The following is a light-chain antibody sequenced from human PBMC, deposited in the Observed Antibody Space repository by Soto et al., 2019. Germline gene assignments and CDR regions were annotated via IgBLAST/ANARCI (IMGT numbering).Light chain of an antibody. J-gene: IGKJ1*01. CDR2: GAS. Sequence: IVLTQSPDTLSLSPGETATLSCRASQSVSNTYLAWYQQKPGQAPRLLIYGASGRATAIPDRFSGSGSGTEFTLIINRLEPEDFAVYYCQQYDNWPPSTFGQGTKVDIK. CDR3: QQYDNWPPST. CDR1: QSVSNTY. V-gene: IGKV3-20*01.